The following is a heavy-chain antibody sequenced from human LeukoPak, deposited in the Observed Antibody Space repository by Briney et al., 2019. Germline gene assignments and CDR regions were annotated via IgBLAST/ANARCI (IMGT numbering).Heavy chain of an antibody. Sequence: PGGSLRLSCATSGFSFSSYAMSWVRQAPGKGLEWVSAMSSSDDGRYYAASVRGRFTISRDTSRSTLYLQMNSLRAEDTAVYYCARLYQHDSSTYRPVDYWGQGTLVSVSS. CDR3: ARLYQHDSSTYRPVDY. V-gene: IGHV3-23*01. CDR2: MSSSDDGR. D-gene: IGHD3-22*01. J-gene: IGHJ4*02. CDR1: GFSFSSYA.